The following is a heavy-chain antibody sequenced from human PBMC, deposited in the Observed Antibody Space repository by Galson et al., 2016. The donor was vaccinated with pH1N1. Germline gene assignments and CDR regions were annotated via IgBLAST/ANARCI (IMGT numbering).Heavy chain of an antibody. CDR3: ARGYSYHNNDGFDL. D-gene: IGHD5-18*01. V-gene: IGHV1-69*06. CDR2: IVAIFGTA. CDR1: GGIFNSFG. J-gene: IGHJ3*01. Sequence: SVKVSCKASGGIFNSFGISWVRQAPGQGLEWMGGIVAIFGTANYAQKFKGRVTITADKSSSTVYMEVNRLTSQDTAVYYCARGYSYHNNDGFDLWGQGTMVTVSA.